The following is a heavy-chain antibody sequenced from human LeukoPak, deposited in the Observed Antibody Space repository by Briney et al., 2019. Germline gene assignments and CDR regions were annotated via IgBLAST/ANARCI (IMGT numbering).Heavy chain of an antibody. Sequence: SETLSLTCTVSGDSLVSGHYWGWIRQPPGQGLEWVGSVYHSGSIYYNPSLKSRVIMSVDTSKNQFSLKLSSLTAADTAIHYCAREIYYDSSAYDYWGQGTLVTVSS. V-gene: IGHV4-38-2*02. CDR1: GDSLVSGHY. D-gene: IGHD3-22*01. CDR2: VYHSGSI. CDR3: AREIYYDSSAYDY. J-gene: IGHJ4*02.